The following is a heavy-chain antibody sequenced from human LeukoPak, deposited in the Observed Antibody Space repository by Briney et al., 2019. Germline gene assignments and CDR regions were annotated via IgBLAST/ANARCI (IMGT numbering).Heavy chain of an antibody. V-gene: IGHV3-23*01. CDR3: AKDRSSGWTASDFDY. CDR2: ISGSGGST. Sequence: GGSLRLSCAASGFTFSSYAMSWVRQAPGEGLEWVSAISGSGGSTYYADSVKGRFTISRDNSKNTLYLQMNSLRAEDTAVYDCAKDRSSGWTASDFDYWGQGTLVTVSS. J-gene: IGHJ4*02. CDR1: GFTFSSYA. D-gene: IGHD6-19*01.